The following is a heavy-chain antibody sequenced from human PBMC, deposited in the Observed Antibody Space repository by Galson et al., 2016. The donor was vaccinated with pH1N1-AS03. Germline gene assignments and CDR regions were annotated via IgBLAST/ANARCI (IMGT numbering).Heavy chain of an antibody. CDR3: VTKQQLAS. V-gene: IGHV1-2*06. Sequence: SVKVSCKASGYTFTDYYIHWVRQAPGQGLEWMGRLTPNSGVTNYAQKFQGRVTMTRNMSLTTAYMELSSLKSDDTPVYYCVTKQQLASWGQGTLVTVPS. J-gene: IGHJ4*02. CDR2: LTPNSGVT. CDR1: GYTFTDYY. D-gene: IGHD1-1*01.